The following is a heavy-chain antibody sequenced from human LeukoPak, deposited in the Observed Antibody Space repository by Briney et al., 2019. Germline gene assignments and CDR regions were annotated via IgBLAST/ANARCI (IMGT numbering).Heavy chain of an antibody. CDR1: GFTFSSYA. J-gene: IGHJ3*02. V-gene: IGHV3-23*01. CDR2: ISGSGGTT. D-gene: IGHD1-26*01. Sequence: GGSLRLSCAASGFTFSSYAMSWVRQAPGKGLEWVSAISGSGGTTYHADSVKGRFTISRDNSKNTLYLQMNSLRAEDTAVYYCAKDRFLGRAEGDAFDIWGQGTMVTVSS. CDR3: AKDRFLGRAEGDAFDI.